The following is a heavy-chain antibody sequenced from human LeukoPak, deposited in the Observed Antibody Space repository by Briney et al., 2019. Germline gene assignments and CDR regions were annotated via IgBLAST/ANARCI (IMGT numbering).Heavy chain of an antibody. D-gene: IGHD1-26*01. V-gene: IGHV3-20*04. CDR1: GFTFDDYG. CDR2: INWNGGST. Sequence: GGSLRLSCAASGFTFDDYGMSRVRQAPGKGLEWVSGINWNGGSTGYADSVKGRFTISRDNAKNSLYLQMNSLRAEDTALYYCARAGGAYYYYMDVWGKGTTVTVSS. J-gene: IGHJ6*03. CDR3: ARAGGAYYYYMDV.